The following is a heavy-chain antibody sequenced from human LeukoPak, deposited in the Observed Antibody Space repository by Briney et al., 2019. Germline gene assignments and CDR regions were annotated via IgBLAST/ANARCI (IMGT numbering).Heavy chain of an antibody. CDR1: GLTFRKYW. J-gene: IGHJ3*02. V-gene: IGHV3-74*01. CDR3: TRADYGAYGYDAFDI. CDR2: MNSDGSST. D-gene: IGHD4-17*01. Sequence: GGSVRLSCAVWGLTFRKYWMQWDRQAGGKGRVWVSRMNSDGSSTIYADSVKGRLNIWREKEKNTMYMQMKSQRGADTAMYSCTRADYGAYGYDAFDIWGQGTMVTVSS.